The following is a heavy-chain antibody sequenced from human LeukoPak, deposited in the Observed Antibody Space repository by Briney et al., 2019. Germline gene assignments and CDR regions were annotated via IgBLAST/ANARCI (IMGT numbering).Heavy chain of an antibody. CDR3: AKVWWEWEPQNQGIFDY. CDR1: GFTFSSYA. Sequence: GGSLRLSCAASGFTFSSYAMSWVRQAPGKGLEWVSAISGSGGSTYYADSVKGRFTISRDNSKNTLYLQMNSLRAEDTAVYYCAKVWWEWEPQNQGIFDYRGQGTLVTVSS. CDR2: ISGSGGST. D-gene: IGHD1-26*01. J-gene: IGHJ4*02. V-gene: IGHV3-23*01.